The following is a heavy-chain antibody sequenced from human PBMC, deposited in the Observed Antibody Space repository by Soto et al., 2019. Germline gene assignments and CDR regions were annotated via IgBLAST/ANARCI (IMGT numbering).Heavy chain of an antibody. J-gene: IGHJ4*02. V-gene: IGHV1-18*01. CDR3: ARDRYSSGWYTDY. CDR1: GYTFTSYG. D-gene: IGHD6-19*01. CDR2: ISAYNGNT. Sequence: QVQLVQSGAEVKKPGASVKVSCKASGYTFTSYGISWVRQAPGKGLEWMGWISAYNGNTNYAQKLQGRVTMTTDTSTSPAYMELRSLRSADTAVYYWARDRYSSGWYTDYWGQGTLVTVSS.